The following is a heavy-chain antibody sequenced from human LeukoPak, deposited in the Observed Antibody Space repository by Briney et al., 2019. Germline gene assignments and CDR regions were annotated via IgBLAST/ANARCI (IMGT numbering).Heavy chain of an antibody. CDR1: GFTFSTYA. D-gene: IGHD3-10*01. V-gene: IGHV3-30*18. CDR2: MSSDGNYK. Sequence: GRPLRLSCAASGFTFSTYAMHWVRQAPGKGLEWVAVMSSDGNYKHYADSVKDRFIISRDNSKNTLYLQMSSLRAEDTAVYYCVKTYGMGSFSNWGQGTLVTVSS. J-gene: IGHJ4*02. CDR3: VKTYGMGSFSN.